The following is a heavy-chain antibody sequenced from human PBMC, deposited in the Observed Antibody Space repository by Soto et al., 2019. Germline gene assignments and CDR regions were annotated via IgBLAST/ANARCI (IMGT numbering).Heavy chain of an antibody. CDR2: IDNSGST. CDR3: ARGGQDFWSGPFDY. Sequence: PSETLSLTCTVSGGSISNYFCNWIRQPAGKGLEWIGRIDNSGSTNYNPSLKSRITMSADTSRNQFSLKLNSVTAADTAVYYCARGGQDFWSGPFDYCGQGALVTVSS. D-gene: IGHD3-3*01. J-gene: IGHJ4*02. CDR1: GGSISNYF. V-gene: IGHV4-4*07.